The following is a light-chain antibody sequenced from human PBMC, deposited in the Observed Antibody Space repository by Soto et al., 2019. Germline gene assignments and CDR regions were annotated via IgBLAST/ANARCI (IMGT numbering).Light chain of an antibody. CDR1: QDISTW. J-gene: IGKJ2*01. CDR2: AAS. Sequence: DIQMTQSPSSVSASVGDRVTIICRASQDISTWLAWYQQKPGKAPKLLIYAASSLQSGVPSRFSGSGSGKDFTLTISSLQPEDFATYSCQQGNSFPYTFGQGTKLEIK. CDR3: QQGNSFPYT. V-gene: IGKV1-12*02.